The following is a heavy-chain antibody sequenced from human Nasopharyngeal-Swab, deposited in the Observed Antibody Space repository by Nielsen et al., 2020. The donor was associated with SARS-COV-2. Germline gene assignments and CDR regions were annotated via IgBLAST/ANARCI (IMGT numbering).Heavy chain of an antibody. J-gene: IGHJ5*02. CDR3: TREAPMSGRSINYFDP. Sequence: ASVKVSCKASGYSFTSYHMYWVRQAPGQGLEWMGWINPNTGGTDYAQKFQGRVTMTWDTSINTAYMELSGLRSDDTAVFYCTREAPMSGRSINYFDPWGQGTLVTVSS. V-gene: IGHV1-2*02. CDR1: GYSFTSYH. D-gene: IGHD1-1*01. CDR2: INPNTGGT.